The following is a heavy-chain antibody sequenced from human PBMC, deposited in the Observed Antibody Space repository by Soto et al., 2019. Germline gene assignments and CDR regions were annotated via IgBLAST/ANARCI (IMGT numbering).Heavy chain of an antibody. V-gene: IGHV3-15*07. D-gene: IGHD6-6*01. Sequence: ESGGGLVKPGGSLRLSCAASGFTFSNAWMNWVRQAPGKGLEWVGRIKSKTDGGTTDYAAPVKGRFTISRDDAKNTLYLQMNSLKTEDTAVYYCTSQQLVYHDAFDIWGQVTMVTVSS. CDR3: TSQQLVYHDAFDI. CDR2: IKSKTDGGTT. CDR1: GFTFSNAW. J-gene: IGHJ3*02.